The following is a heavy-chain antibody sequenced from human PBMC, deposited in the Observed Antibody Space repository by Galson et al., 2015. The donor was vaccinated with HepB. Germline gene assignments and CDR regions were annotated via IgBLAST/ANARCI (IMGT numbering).Heavy chain of an antibody. V-gene: IGHV3-11*04. CDR3: ARSHRGDSHENFFNS. CDR1: GFTFSDYY. D-gene: IGHD3-10*01. Sequence: SLRLSCAASGFTFSDYYMSWVRQAPGKGLEWVSDISSSGSTIYYADSVKGRFTISRDNAKNSLYLQMNSLRAEDTAVYYCARSHRGDSHENFFNSWAQGPLATASS. CDR2: ISSSGSTI. J-gene: IGHJ4*02.